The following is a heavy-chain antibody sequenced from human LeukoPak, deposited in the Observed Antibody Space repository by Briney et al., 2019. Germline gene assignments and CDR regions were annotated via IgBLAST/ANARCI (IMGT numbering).Heavy chain of an antibody. Sequence: QPGGSLRLSCAASGFTFSSYSMNWVRQAPGKGLEWVSYISSTGSVIYYADSVRDRFTISRDNAKNSLYLQMNSLRAEDTAVYYCARELSLSHWGQGTLVTVSS. V-gene: IGHV3-48*01. J-gene: IGHJ4*02. CDR3: ARELSLSH. CDR2: ISSTGSVI. D-gene: IGHD2/OR15-2a*01. CDR1: GFTFSSYS.